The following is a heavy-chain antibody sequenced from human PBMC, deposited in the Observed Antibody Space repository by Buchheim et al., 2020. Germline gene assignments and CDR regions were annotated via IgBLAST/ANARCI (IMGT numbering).Heavy chain of an antibody. J-gene: IGHJ4*02. CDR1: GFTFSSYG. CDR3: AKDQLVGATMTYYFDY. CDR2: ISYDGSNK. V-gene: IGHV3-30*18. D-gene: IGHD1-26*01. Sequence: QVQLVESGGGVVQPGRSLRLSCAASGFTFSSYGMHWVRQAPGKGLEWVAVISYDGSNKYYADSVKGRFTISRDNSKNPLYLQMNSLRAEDTAVYYCAKDQLVGATMTYYFDYWGQGTL.